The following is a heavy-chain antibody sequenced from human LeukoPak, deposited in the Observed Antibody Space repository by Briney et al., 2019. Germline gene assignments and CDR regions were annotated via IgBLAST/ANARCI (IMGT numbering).Heavy chain of an antibody. CDR1: GGSISSSRYY. J-gene: IGHJ3*02. CDR3: VRTRLSDHIVPAAERADDACDM. V-gene: IGHV4-39*07. D-gene: IGHD2-2*01. CDR2: IHYSRST. Sequence: SETLSLTCTVSGGSISSSRYYWGWIRQPPGKGLEWNGSIHYSRSTYYNPSLKSRVTVSVDTSENQFSLKLSSVAAADTAVYFCVRTRLSDHIVPAAERADDACDMWGQGTMVTVSS.